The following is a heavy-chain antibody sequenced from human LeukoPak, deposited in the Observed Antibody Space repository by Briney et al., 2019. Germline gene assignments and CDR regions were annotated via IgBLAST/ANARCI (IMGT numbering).Heavy chain of an antibody. Sequence: PSQTLSLTCTDSGGSISSGDYYWSWIRQPPGKGLEWIGYIYYSGSTYYNPSLKSRVTISVDTSKNQFSLKLSSVTAADTAVYYCARGSGYSYGIDYWGQGTLVTVSS. J-gene: IGHJ4*02. CDR2: IYYSGST. CDR3: ARGSGYSYGIDY. V-gene: IGHV4-30-4*01. CDR1: GGSISSGDYY. D-gene: IGHD5-18*01.